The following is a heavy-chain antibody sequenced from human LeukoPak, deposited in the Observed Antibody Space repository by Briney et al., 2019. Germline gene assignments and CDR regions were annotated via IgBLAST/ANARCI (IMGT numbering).Heavy chain of an antibody. CDR2: INHSGST. D-gene: IGHD4-17*01. J-gene: IGHJ4*02. Sequence: SETLSLTCAVYGGSFSGYHWSWIRQPPGKGLEWIGEINHSGSTNYNPSLKSRVTISEDTSKNQFSLKLSSVTAADTAVYYCARLRTTVVPEGFDYWGQGTLVTVSS. CDR1: GGSFSGYH. V-gene: IGHV4-34*01. CDR3: ARLRTTVVPEGFDY.